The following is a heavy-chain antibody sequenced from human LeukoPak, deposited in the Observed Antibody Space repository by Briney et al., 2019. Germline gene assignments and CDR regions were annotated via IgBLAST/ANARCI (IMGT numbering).Heavy chain of an antibody. D-gene: IGHD5-18*01. CDR3: AKDQMRLEVGYSYGNDY. J-gene: IGHJ4*02. CDR2: ISGSGGST. Sequence: PGGFLRLSCAASGFTFSSYAMSWVRQAPGKGLEWVSAISGSGGSTYYADSVKGRFTISRDNSKNTLYLQMNSLRAEDTAVYYCAKDQMRLEVGYSYGNDYWGQGTLVTVSS. V-gene: IGHV3-23*01. CDR1: GFTFSSYA.